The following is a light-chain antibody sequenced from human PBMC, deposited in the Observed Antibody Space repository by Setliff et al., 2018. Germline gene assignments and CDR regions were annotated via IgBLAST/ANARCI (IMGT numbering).Light chain of an antibody. CDR1: KFNIGGND. V-gene: IGLV1-47*01. CDR2: TNN. CDR3: AAWDDSLRSVV. J-gene: IGLJ2*01. Sequence: QSVLTQPPSVSGTPGQRVTISCSGNKFNIGGNDVFWYQQLPGTAPKLLIYTNNQRPSGVPDRFSGSKSGTSASLAINGLRSEDEADYHCAAWDDSLRSVVFGGGTQLTVL.